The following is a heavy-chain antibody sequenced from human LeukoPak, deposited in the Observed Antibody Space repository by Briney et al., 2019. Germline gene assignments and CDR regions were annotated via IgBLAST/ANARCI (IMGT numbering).Heavy chain of an antibody. J-gene: IGHJ4*02. Sequence: ASVKVSCKASGYTVTSYDINWVRQATGQGLEWMGWMNPNSGNTGYAQKFQGRVTMTRNTSISTAYMELSSLRSEDTAVYYCARRVRGVIPRFDYWGQGTLVTVSS. D-gene: IGHD3-10*01. CDR2: MNPNSGNT. CDR1: GYTVTSYD. CDR3: ARRVRGVIPRFDY. V-gene: IGHV1-8*01.